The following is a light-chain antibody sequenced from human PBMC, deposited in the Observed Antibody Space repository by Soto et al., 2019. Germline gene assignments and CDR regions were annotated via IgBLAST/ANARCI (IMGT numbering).Light chain of an antibody. Sequence: EIVLTQSPGTLSLSPGERATLSCRASQSVSSSYLAWYQQKPGQAPRLLIYGVSSRATGIPDRFSGSGSGTDFTLTISRLEPEDFAVYYCQQYGSSLFGQGTKLEIK. CDR2: GVS. V-gene: IGKV3-20*01. CDR3: QQYGSSL. CDR1: QSVSSSY. J-gene: IGKJ2*01.